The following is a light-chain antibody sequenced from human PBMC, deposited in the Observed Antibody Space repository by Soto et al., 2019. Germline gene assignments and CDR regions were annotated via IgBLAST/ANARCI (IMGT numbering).Light chain of an antibody. Sequence: EIVLTQSPGTLSLSPGERATLSCRASQSISSNYLAWYQQKPGQAPRLLIYGASRRATGIPDRFSGSGSGTDFTLTISRLEPEDFAVYYCQQYGSSPGFTFGPGTKVDIK. J-gene: IGKJ3*01. CDR2: GAS. V-gene: IGKV3-20*01. CDR1: QSISSNY. CDR3: QQYGSSPGFT.